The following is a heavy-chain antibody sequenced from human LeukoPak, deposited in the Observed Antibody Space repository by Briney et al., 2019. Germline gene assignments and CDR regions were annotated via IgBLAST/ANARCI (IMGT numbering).Heavy chain of an antibody. D-gene: IGHD5-24*01. CDR2: INSDGSST. CDR1: GFTFSSYW. CDR3: ARDDGYNPSGWFDP. Sequence: GGSLRLSCAASGFTFSSYWMPWVREAPGKGLGWGSRINSDGSSTSYAVSVKGRFTSSRDNATNTLYLQMTSLRAEDTAVYYCARDDGYNPSGWFDPWGQGTLVTVSS. V-gene: IGHV3-74*01. J-gene: IGHJ5*02.